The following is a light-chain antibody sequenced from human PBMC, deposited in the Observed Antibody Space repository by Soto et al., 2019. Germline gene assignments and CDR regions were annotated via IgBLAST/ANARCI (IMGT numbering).Light chain of an antibody. CDR2: EVS. CDR3: SSYTSISTRV. Sequence: QSALTQPASVSGSPGQSITISCTGDSSDVGSYNYVSWYRQRAGNAPDLMIYEVSSRPSGVSNRFSGSKSGNTASLTISGRQAQDEANYYCSSYTSISTRVFGGGPQLTVL. J-gene: IGLJ3*02. V-gene: IGLV2-14*01. CDR1: SSDVGSYNY.